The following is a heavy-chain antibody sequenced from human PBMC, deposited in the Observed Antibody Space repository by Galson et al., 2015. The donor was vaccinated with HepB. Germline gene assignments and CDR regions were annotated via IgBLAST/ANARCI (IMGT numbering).Heavy chain of an antibody. J-gene: IGHJ4*02. D-gene: IGHD1-26*01. CDR3: AREGGRWELTSEFDY. Sequence: SLRLSCAASGFTFSSYWMSWVRQAPGKGLEWVANIKQDGSEKYYVDSVKGRFTISRDNAKNSLYLQMNGLRAEDTAVYYCAREGGRWELTSEFDYWGQGTLVTVSS. CDR1: GFTFSSYW. V-gene: IGHV3-7*05. CDR2: IKQDGSEK.